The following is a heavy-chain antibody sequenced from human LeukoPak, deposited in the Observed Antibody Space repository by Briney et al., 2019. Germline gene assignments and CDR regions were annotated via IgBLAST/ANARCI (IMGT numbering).Heavy chain of an antibody. J-gene: IGHJ4*02. V-gene: IGHV4-4*07. D-gene: IGHD3-3*01. CDR1: GGSISSYY. CDR3: ARDKRYDFWSGYSDRMKDGFDY. Sequence: PSETLSLTFTVSGGSISSYYWSWIRQPAGKGLEWIGRIYTSGSTNYNPSLKSRVTMSVDTSKNQFSLKLSSVTAADTAVYYCARDKRYDFWSGYSDRMKDGFDYWGQGTLVTVSS. CDR2: IYTSGST.